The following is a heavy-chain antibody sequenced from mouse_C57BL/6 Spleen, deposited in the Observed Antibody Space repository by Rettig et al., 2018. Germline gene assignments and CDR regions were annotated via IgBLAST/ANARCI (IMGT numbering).Heavy chain of an antibody. CDR1: GYTFTDYY. CDR2: INPNNGGT. CDR3: ARGGPYYFDH. J-gene: IGHJ2*01. Sequence: EVQLQQSGPELVKPGASVKISCKASGYTFTDYYINWVKQSHGKSLEWIGDINPNNGGTSYNQKFKGKATLTVDKSSSTAYMELRSLTSEDSAVYYCARGGPYYFDHWGQGTTLTVSS. V-gene: IGHV1-26*01.